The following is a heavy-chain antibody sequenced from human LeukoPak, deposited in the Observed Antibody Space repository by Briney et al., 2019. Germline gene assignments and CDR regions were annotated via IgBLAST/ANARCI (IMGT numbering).Heavy chain of an antibody. CDR2: ISAYNGNT. CDR1: VYTFTSYG. V-gene: IGHV1-18*01. CDR3: ASVGAAAGTRSWFDP. D-gene: IGHD6-13*01. J-gene: IGHJ5*02. Sequence: GASVKVSCKASVYTFTSYGISWVRQAPGQGLEWMGWISAYNGNTNYAQKLQGRVTMTTDTSTSTAYMELRSLRSDDTAVYYCASVGAAAGTRSWFDPWGQGTLVTVSS.